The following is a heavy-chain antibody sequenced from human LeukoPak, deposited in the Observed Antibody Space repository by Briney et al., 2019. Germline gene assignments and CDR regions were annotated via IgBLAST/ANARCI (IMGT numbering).Heavy chain of an antibody. CDR1: GFSLEDYA. V-gene: IGHV3-9*01. J-gene: IGHJ3*02. CDR2: TSWDGRTQ. D-gene: IGHD3-9*01. Sequence: PGGSLRLSCVASGFSLEDYAMHWVRQVPGKGLEWVSSTSWDGRTQVYTDSVKGRFTISRDNENNSLYLQMNSLRLEDTAFYYCIKDMGFDLLKDAFHIWGQGTLVTVSS. CDR3: IKDMGFDLLKDAFHI.